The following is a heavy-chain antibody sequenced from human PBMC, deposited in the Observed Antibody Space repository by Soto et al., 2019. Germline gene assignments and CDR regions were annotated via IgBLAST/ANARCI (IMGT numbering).Heavy chain of an antibody. CDR1: GFTFSSYA. J-gene: IGHJ4*02. CDR2: ISYDGSNK. CDR3: AREPMYYYGSGSLY. V-gene: IGHV3-30-3*01. D-gene: IGHD3-10*01. Sequence: QVQLVESGGGVVQPGRSLRLSCAASGFTFSSYAMHWVRQAPGKGLEWVAVISYDGSNKYYADSVKGRFTISRDNSKHTLYLQMNSLRAEDTAVYYCAREPMYYYGSGSLYWGQGTLVTVSS.